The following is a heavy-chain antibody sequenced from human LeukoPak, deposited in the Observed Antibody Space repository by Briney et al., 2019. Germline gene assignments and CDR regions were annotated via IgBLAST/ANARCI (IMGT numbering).Heavy chain of an antibody. CDR3: ARGDSSGYYQNWFDP. V-gene: IGHV4-30-2*01. CDR1: GGSISSGGYS. D-gene: IGHD3-22*01. CDR2: IYHSGST. J-gene: IGHJ5*02. Sequence: NSSETLSLTCAVSGGSISSGGYSWSWIRQPPGKGLEWIGYIYHSGSTYYNPSLKSRVTISADRSKNQFSLKLSSVTAADTAVYYCARGDSSGYYQNWFDPWGQGTLVTVSS.